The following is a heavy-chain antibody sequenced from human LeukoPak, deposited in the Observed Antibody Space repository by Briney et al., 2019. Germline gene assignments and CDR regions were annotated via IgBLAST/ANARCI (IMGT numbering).Heavy chain of an antibody. CDR1: GGSFSGYY. V-gene: IGHV4-34*01. Sequence: SETLSLTCAVYGGSFSGYYWSWIRQPPGKGLEWIGEINHSGSTNYNPSLKSRVTISVDTSKNQFSLKLNSVTAADTAVYFCARQVVAVAGTGYFDYWGQGTLVTVSS. D-gene: IGHD6-19*01. CDR2: INHSGST. CDR3: ARQVVAVAGTGYFDY. J-gene: IGHJ4*02.